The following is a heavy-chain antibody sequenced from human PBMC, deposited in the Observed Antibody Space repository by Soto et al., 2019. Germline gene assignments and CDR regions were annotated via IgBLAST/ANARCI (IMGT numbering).Heavy chain of an antibody. CDR2: ISGSGGST. CDR1: GFTFSSYA. J-gene: IGHJ5*02. CDR3: AKLLSPDNWFDP. V-gene: IGHV3-23*01. Sequence: GGSLRLSCAASGFTFSSYAMSWVRQAPGKGLEWVPAISGSGGSTYYADSVKGRFTISRDNSKNTLYLQMNSLRAEDTAVYYCAKLLSPDNWFDPWDQGTLVTVSS.